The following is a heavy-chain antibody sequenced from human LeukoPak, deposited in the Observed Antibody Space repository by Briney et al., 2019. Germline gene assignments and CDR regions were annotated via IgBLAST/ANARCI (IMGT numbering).Heavy chain of an antibody. D-gene: IGHD5-18*01. Sequence: SVKVSCKASGGIFSSYAISWVRQAPGQGLEWMGRIIPIFGTANYAQKFQGRVTITTDESTSTAYMELSSLRSEDTAAYYCASPSSYGLGGYYYYYMDVWGKGTTVTVSS. CDR1: GGIFSSYA. CDR2: IIPIFGTA. J-gene: IGHJ6*03. CDR3: ASPSSYGLGGYYYYYMDV. V-gene: IGHV1-69*05.